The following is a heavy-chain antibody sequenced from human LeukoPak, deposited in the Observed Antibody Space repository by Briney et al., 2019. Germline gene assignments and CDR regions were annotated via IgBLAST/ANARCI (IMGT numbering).Heavy chain of an antibody. Sequence: GGSLRLSCAVSGFTFSNHWMSWVRQAPGKGLEWVANIKHDGSEKDHVDSVKGRFTISRDNAKNSLYLQLNSLRAEDTAVYYCARSRFYFDYWGQGTLVTVSS. CDR3: ARSRFYFDY. CDR1: GFTFSNHW. V-gene: IGHV3-7*01. CDR2: IKHDGSEK. J-gene: IGHJ4*02.